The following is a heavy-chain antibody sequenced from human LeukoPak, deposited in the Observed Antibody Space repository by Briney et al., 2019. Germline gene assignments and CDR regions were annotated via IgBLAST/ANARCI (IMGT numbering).Heavy chain of an antibody. D-gene: IGHD3-3*01. CDR2: ISYDGSNK. CDR1: GFTFSSYA. CDR3: ARDYDFWSGYPYFDY. J-gene: IGHJ4*02. Sequence: GRSLRLSCAASGFTFSSYAIHWVRQAPGKGLEWGAVISYDGSNKYYADSVKGRFTISRDNSKNTLYLQMNSLRAEDTAVYYCARDYDFWSGYPYFDYWGQGTLVTVSS. V-gene: IGHV3-30-3*01.